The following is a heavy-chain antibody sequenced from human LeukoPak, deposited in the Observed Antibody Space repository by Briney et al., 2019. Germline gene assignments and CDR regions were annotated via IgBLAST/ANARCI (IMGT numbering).Heavy chain of an antibody. CDR2: INPNSGVT. V-gene: IGHV1-2*02. CDR1: GYSFTDYF. D-gene: IGHD4-17*01. J-gene: IGHJ4*02. CDR3: ARDRDGAQGGY. Sequence: ASVKVSCKASGYSFTDYFMRWVRQAPGQGLEWMGWINPNSGVTNYAQKFQGRVTMTRDTSISTAYMELTRLTSDDTAVYYCARDRDGAQGGYWGQGTLVTVSS.